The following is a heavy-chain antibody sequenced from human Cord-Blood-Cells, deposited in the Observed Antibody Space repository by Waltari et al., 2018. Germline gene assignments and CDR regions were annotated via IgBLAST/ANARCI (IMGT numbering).Heavy chain of an antibody. CDR1: GYTFPGYY. J-gene: IGHJ5*02. CDR3: AGNYDILTGYYNWFDP. CDR2: INPNSGGT. D-gene: IGHD3-9*01. V-gene: IGHV1-2*05. Sequence: QVQLVQSGAEVKKPGASVKVSCKASGYTFPGYYMHWVPQAPGQGLEWMGRINPNSGGTNYAKKFQGRVTMTRDTSISTAYMELSRLRSDDTGVYYWAGNYDILTGYYNWFDPWGQGTLVTVSS.